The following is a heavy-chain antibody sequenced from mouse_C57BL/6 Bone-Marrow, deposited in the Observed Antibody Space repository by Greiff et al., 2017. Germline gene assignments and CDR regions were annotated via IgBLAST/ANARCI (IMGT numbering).Heavy chain of an antibody. Sequence: EVQLQQSGPVLVKPGASVKMSCKASGYTFTDYYMNWVKQSHGKSLEWIGVINPYNGGTSYNQKFKGKATLTVDKSSSTAYMELNSLTSEDSAVYYCARGRGRDFDYWGQGTTLTVSS. CDR1: GYTFTDYY. V-gene: IGHV1-19*01. CDR2: INPYNGGT. CDR3: ARGRGRDFDY. J-gene: IGHJ2*01.